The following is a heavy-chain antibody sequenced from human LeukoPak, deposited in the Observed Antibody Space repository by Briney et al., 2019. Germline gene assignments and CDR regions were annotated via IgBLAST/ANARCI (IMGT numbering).Heavy chain of an antibody. J-gene: IGHJ3*02. V-gene: IGHV3-74*01. CDR2: INSDESSS. CDR3: ARARYYSDSSGANAFDI. CDR1: GFTLSTYW. Sequence: PGGSLRLSCAASGFTLSTYWMHWVRQAPGKGLVWVSRINSDESSSSYADSVKGRFTISRDNAKNTLYLQMSSLGVEDAAVYYCARARYYSDSSGANAFDIWGLGTMVTVSS. D-gene: IGHD3-22*01.